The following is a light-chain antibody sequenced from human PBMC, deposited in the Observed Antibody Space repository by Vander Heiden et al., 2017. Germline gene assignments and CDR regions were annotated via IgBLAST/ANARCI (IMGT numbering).Light chain of an antibody. J-gene: IGKJ1*01. CDR3: QQYYSSPPWT. V-gene: IGKV4-1*01. CDR1: QNVLYSSNNKHY. CDR2: WAS. Sequence: DIVMTQSPDSLAVSLGERATINCKSSQNVLYSSNNKHYLAWYQQKPGQPPKLLIYWASTRESGVPERFSGSGSGTDFTLTISSLQAEDVAVYYCQQYYSSPPWTFGQGTKVEIK.